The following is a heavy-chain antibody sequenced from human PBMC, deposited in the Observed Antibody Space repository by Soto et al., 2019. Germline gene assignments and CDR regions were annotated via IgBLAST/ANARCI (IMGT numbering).Heavy chain of an antibody. V-gene: IGHV4-31*03. CDR1: GGSISSGGYY. J-gene: IGHJ6*02. D-gene: IGHD2-8*01. CDR3: ARDGVRYYYYYGMDV. CDR2: IYYSGST. Sequence: QVQLQESGPGLVKPSQTLSLTCTVSGGSISSGGYYWSWIRQHPGKGLERIGYIYYSGSTYYNPSLKSRVTISVDTSKNQFSLKLSSVTAADTAVYYCARDGVRYYYYYGMDVWGQGTTVTVSS.